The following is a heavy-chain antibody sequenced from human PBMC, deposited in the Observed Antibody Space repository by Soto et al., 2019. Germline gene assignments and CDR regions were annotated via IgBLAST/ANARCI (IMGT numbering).Heavy chain of an antibody. CDR3: ARGVTFRFGMPKYYYYYMDV. CDR2: ISAYNGNT. D-gene: IGHD3-10*01. J-gene: IGHJ6*03. CDR1: GYTFTSYG. V-gene: IGHV1-18*01. Sequence: ASVKVSCKASGYTFTSYGISWVRQAPGQGLEWMGWISAYNGNTNYAQKLQGRVTMTTDTSTSTAYMELRSLRSDDTAVYYCARGVTFRFGMPKYYYYYMDVWGKGTTVTVSS.